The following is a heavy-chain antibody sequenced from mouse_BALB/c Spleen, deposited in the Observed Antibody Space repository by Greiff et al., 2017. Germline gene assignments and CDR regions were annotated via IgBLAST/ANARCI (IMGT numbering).Heavy chain of an antibody. CDR1: GFTFSSFG. CDR2: ISSGSSTI. D-gene: IGHD2-4*01. Sequence: EVQGVESGGGLVQPGGSRKLSCAASGFTFSSFGMHWVRQAPEKGLEWVAYISSGSSTIYYADTVKGRFTISRDNPKNTLFLQMTSLRSEDTAMYYCARPTMITTNAMDYWGQGTSVTVSS. V-gene: IGHV5-17*02. J-gene: IGHJ4*01. CDR3: ARPTMITTNAMDY.